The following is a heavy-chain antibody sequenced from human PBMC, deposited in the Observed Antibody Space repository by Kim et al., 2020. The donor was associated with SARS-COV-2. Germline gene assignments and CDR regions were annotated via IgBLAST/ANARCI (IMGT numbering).Heavy chain of an antibody. V-gene: IGHV4-59*01. D-gene: IGHD6-13*01. CDR2: IYYSGST. Sequence: SETLSLTCTVSGGSISSYYWSWIRQPPGKGLEWIGYIYYSGSTNYNPSLKSRVTISVDTSKNQFSLKLSSVTAADTAVYYCARYSGSSWSYFDYWAREPWSPSP. CDR3: ARYSGSSWSYFDY. CDR1: GGSISSYY. J-gene: IGHJ4*02.